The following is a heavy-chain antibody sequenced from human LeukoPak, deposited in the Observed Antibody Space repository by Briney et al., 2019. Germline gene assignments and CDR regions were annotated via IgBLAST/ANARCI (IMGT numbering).Heavy chain of an antibody. CDR1: GYTFTSYG. D-gene: IGHD3-22*01. CDR2: ISAYNGNT. Sequence: GASVKVSCKASGYTFTSYGISWVRQAPGQGLEWMGWISAYNGNTNYAQKLQGRVTMTTDTSTSTAYMELRSLRSDDTAVYYCARIFVHYYDSSGYRHYYYYYMDVWGKGTTVTVSS. CDR3: ARIFVHYYDSSGYRHYYYYYMDV. V-gene: IGHV1-18*01. J-gene: IGHJ6*03.